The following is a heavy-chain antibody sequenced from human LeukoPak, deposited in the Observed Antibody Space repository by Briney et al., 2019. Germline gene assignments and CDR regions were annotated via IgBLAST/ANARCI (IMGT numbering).Heavy chain of an antibody. J-gene: IGHJ4*02. CDR3: VKYSGSYYVIY. Sequence: PSETLSLTCAVYGGSFSGYYWSWIRQPPGKGLEWIGEINHSGSTNYNPSLKSRVTISVDTSKNQFSLKLSSVTAADTAAYYCVKYSGSYYVIYWGQGTLVTVSS. CDR1: GGSFSGYY. V-gene: IGHV4-34*01. D-gene: IGHD1-26*01. CDR2: INHSGST.